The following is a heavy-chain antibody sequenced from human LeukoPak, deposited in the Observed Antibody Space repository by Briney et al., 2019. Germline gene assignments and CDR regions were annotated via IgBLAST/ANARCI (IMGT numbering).Heavy chain of an antibody. Sequence: QTGGSLRLSCVASGFSLSGYWMYWVRQAPGKGLMYISRNNGDGSTTNYADVVKGRFTMSRDNVKNTLYLQMNSLRVEDTAVYYCARDPRNVGLAPWGQGTLFTVSS. D-gene: IGHD2-15*01. CDR3: ARDPRNVGLAP. CDR2: NNGDGSTT. J-gene: IGHJ5*02. CDR1: GFSLSGYW. V-gene: IGHV3-74*01.